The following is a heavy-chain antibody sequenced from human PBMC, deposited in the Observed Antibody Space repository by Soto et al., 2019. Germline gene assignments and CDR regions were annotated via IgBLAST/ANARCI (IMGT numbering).Heavy chain of an antibody. Sequence: GGSLRLSCAASGFTFSSYAMSWVRQAPGKGLEWVSAISGSGGSTYYADSVKGRFTISRDNSKNTLYLQMNSLRAEDTAVYYCAKERYSSSWYVGWFDPWGQGTLVTVSS. CDR2: ISGSGGST. D-gene: IGHD6-13*01. CDR1: GFTFSSYA. CDR3: AKERYSSSWYVGWFDP. V-gene: IGHV3-23*01. J-gene: IGHJ5*02.